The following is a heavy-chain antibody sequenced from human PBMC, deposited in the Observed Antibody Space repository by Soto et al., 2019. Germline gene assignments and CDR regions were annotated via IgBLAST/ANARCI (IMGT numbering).Heavy chain of an antibody. CDR3: ARVAPGWLPPFDY. CDR1: GFTFSSYS. J-gene: IGHJ4*02. CDR2: ISSSSSTI. V-gene: IGHV3-48*02. D-gene: IGHD6-19*01. Sequence: PGGSLRLSCAASGFTFSSYSMNWVRQAPGKGLEWVSYISSSSSTIYYADSVKGRFPISRDNAKNSLYLQMNSLRDEDTAVYYCARVAPGWLPPFDYWGQGTLVTVSS.